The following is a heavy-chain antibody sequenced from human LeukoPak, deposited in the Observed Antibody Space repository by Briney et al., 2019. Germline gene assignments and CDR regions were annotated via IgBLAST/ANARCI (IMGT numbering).Heavy chain of an antibody. CDR1: GLTFSSYW. CDR3: VRGIGHCSTTITCRDY. D-gene: IGHD2-2*01. J-gene: IGHJ4*02. CDR2: INSNGITT. Sequence: GGSLRLSCAASGLTFSSYWMHWVRQAPGKGLMWVSRINSNGITTDYADSVKGRFTTSRDNAKNTLHLQMNSLRDEDSAVYFCVRGIGHCSTTITCRDYWGQGTLVTVSS. V-gene: IGHV3-74*01.